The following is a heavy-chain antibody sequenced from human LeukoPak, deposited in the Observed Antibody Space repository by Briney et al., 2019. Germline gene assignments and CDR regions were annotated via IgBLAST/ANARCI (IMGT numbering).Heavy chain of an antibody. CDR3: ASSEDCTNGVCYFDDAFDI. V-gene: IGHV4-34*01. Sequence: SETLSLTCAVYGGSFSGYYWSWIRQPPGKGLEWIGETNHSGSTNYNPSLKSRVTISVDTSKNQFSLKLSSVTAADTAVYYCASSEDCTNGVCYFDDAFDIWGQGTMVTVSS. CDR1: GGSFSGYY. D-gene: IGHD2-8*01. J-gene: IGHJ3*02. CDR2: TNHSGST.